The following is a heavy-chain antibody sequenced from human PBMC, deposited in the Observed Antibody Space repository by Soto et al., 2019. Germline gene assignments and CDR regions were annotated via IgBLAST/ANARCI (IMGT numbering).Heavy chain of an antibody. CDR3: TRDASRDSSARGWFDP. CDR1: GFTFRSFT. D-gene: IGHD6-13*01. CDR2: ISSNSAYI. Sequence: PGGSLRLSCAASGFTFRSFTMNWVRQAPGKGLEWVSTISSNSAYIYHTDALRGRFTISRDNAKNSLHLQMNGLRAEDTAVYYCTRDASRDSSARGWFDPWGPGTLVTVSS. V-gene: IGHV3-21*01. J-gene: IGHJ5*02.